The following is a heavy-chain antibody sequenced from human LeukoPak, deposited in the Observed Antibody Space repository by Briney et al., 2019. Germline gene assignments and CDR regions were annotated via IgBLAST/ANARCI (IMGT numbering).Heavy chain of an antibody. J-gene: IGHJ6*02. V-gene: IGHV3-48*03. Sequence: GGSLRLSCAASGFTLSSYEMNWVRQAPGKGLEWVSYISSSGSTIYYADSVKGRFTISRDNAKNSLYLQMNSLRAEDTAVYYCGRVDYVESGLRYFDWLFQYGMDVWGQGTTVTVSS. CDR1: GFTLSSYE. CDR2: ISSSGSTI. D-gene: IGHD3-9*01. CDR3: GRVDYVESGLRYFDWLFQYGMDV.